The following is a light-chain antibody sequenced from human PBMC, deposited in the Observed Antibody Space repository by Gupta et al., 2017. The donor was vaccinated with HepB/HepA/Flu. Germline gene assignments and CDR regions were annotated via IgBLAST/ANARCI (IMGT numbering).Light chain of an antibody. V-gene: IGKV3D-15*01. CDR1: QSISSN. J-gene: IGKJ2*01. Sequence: EIVMTQSPATLSVSPGERATLSCRASQSISSNLAWYQQKPGQAPRLLIYGASTRATGIPARFSGSGCGKEFTLTISSRQSEDFAVYYCQQDNNWPQFTFGQGTKVEI. CDR3: QQDNNWPQFT. CDR2: GAS.